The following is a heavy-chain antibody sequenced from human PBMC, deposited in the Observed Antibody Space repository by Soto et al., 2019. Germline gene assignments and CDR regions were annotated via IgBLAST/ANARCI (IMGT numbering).Heavy chain of an antibody. Sequence: QVQLVQSGAEVKKPGSSVKVSCKASGGTFSSYAISWVRQAPGQGLEWMGGIIPIFGTANYAQKFQGRVTITADESTSTADMELSSLRSEDTAVYYCARGPPPITMIVVVNLFDYWGQGTLVTVSS. J-gene: IGHJ4*02. V-gene: IGHV1-69*01. CDR1: GGTFSSYA. CDR2: IIPIFGTA. CDR3: ARGPPPITMIVVVNLFDY. D-gene: IGHD3-22*01.